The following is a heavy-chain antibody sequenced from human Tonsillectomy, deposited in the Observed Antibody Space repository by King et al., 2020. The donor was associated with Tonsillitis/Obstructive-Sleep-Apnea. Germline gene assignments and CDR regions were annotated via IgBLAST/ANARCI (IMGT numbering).Heavy chain of an antibody. V-gene: IGHV2-5*02. CDR3: AHTTMVTGLAY. D-gene: IGHD4-17*01. J-gene: IGHJ4*02. CDR1: GFSLNTTKMV. Sequence: TLKESGPTLVKPTQTLTLTCSFSGFSLNTTKMVVGWIRQPPGKALEWRALIYWDDAKRYSPSLKSRLTINNDTSKNQVVLTMTNMDPVDTATYYCAHTTMVTGLAYWGQGTLVTVSS. CDR2: IYWDDAK.